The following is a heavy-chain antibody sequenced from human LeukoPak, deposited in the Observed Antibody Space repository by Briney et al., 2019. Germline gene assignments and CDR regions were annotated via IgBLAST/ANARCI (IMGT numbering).Heavy chain of an antibody. D-gene: IGHD3-22*01. CDR1: GFTFSSYA. CDR2: ISGSGDNT. CDR3: AKGSYYDSSGSFYFDY. V-gene: IGHV3-23*01. Sequence: GGSLRLSCAASGFTFSSYAMSWVRQAPGKGLEWVSGISGSGDNTYYADSVKGRFTISRDNSKNTLYVQVNSLGTKDTAAYYCAKGSYYDSSGSFYFDYWGQGTLVTVSS. J-gene: IGHJ4*02.